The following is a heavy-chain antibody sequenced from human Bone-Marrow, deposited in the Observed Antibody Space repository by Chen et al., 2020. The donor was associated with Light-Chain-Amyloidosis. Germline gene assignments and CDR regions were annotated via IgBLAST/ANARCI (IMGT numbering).Heavy chain of an antibody. D-gene: IGHD2-15*01. CDR3: ARAPEYCSGGSCDSVTPPKSYYYMDV. J-gene: IGHJ6*03. Sequence: QVQLVQSGAEVKKPGASVKVSCKASGYTFTSYDINWVRQATGQGLEWMGWMNPNSGNTGDAQKFQGRVTMTRNISISTAYMELSSLRSEDTAVYYCARAPEYCSGGSCDSVTPPKSYYYMDVWGKGTTVTVSS. CDR1: GYTFTSYD. V-gene: IGHV1-8*01. CDR2: MNPNSGNT.